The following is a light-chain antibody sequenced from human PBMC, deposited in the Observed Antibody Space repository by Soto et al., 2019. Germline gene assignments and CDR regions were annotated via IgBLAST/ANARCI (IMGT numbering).Light chain of an antibody. Sequence: DIQMTQSPSSLSASVGDRVTITCRASQSISSYLNWYQQKPGKAPKLLIYAASSLQSGVPSRFSGSGSGTDFTLTISSLQPEDFATYYCQQSYRTLSWTFGQATKVHI. J-gene: IGKJ1*01. CDR1: QSISSY. CDR2: AAS. V-gene: IGKV1-39*01. CDR3: QQSYRTLSWT.